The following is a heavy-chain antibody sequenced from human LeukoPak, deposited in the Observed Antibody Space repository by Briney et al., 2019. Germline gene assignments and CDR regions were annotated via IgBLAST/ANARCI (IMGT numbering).Heavy chain of an antibody. D-gene: IGHD7-27*01. V-gene: IGHV3-7*01. CDR1: GFTFSNYW. J-gene: IGHJ4*02. Sequence: GGSLRLSCAASGFTFSNYWMTWFRQTPGKGLEWVGNIKPDGSEKYYVDSVKGRFTTSRDNAKNSLFLQMSSLRVEDTAIYYCARDYVWGSSESDYWGQGTLVTVSS. CDR3: ARDYVWGSSESDY. CDR2: IKPDGSEK.